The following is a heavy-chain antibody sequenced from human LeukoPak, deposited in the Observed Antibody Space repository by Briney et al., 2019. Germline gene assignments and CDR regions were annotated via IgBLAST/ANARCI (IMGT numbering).Heavy chain of an antibody. CDR1: GNTFSRYG. CDR3: ATDCSSNSCYSFDY. V-gene: IGHV1-18*01. D-gene: IGHD2-2*01. J-gene: IGHJ4*02. Sequence: ASVKVPCKASGNTFSRYGISWVRQAPGQGLEWMGWISPYNGDTNYAQKFQGRVTMTTDTSTSTAYVELRSLRSDDTAVYYCATDCSSNSCYSFDYWGQGTLVTVSS. CDR2: ISPYNGDT.